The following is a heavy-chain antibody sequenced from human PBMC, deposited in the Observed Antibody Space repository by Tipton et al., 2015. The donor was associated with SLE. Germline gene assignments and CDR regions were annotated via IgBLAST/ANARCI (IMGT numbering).Heavy chain of an antibody. J-gene: IGHJ1*01. V-gene: IGHV4-38-2*02. CDR3: VRGLDGTVGEH. D-gene: IGHD5-24*01. CDR2: IYHSGST. Sequence: TLSLTCTVSGYSISSGYYWGWIRQPPGKGLEWIGSIYHSGSTYYNPSLKSRVTISVDTSENYLSLKLISVAAADTAVYYCVRGLDGTVGEHWGQGTLVTVSS. CDR1: GYSISSGYY.